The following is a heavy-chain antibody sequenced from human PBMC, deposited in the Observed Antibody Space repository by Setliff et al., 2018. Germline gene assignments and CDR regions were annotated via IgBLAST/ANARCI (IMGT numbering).Heavy chain of an antibody. CDR1: GFTFSRYG. Sequence: GGSLRLSCAASGFTFSRYGMHWVRQPPGKGLEWVAVIYYDGSNTHYTDSVEGRFTISRDNSKNTLYLQMNSLGAEDTAMYYCAKGGSYLILPYFDYWGQGTLVTVSS. CDR2: IYYDGSNT. J-gene: IGHJ4*02. V-gene: IGHV3-33*06. CDR3: AKGGSYLILPYFDY. D-gene: IGHD3-10*01.